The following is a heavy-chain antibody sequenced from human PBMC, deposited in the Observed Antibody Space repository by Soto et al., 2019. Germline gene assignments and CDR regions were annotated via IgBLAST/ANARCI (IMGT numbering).Heavy chain of an antibody. D-gene: IGHD3-3*01. CDR3: ARLNYDFWSGYSADAFDI. CDR2: IYYSGST. CDR1: GGSISSYY. Sequence: SETLSLTCTVSGGSISSYYWSWIRQPPGKGLEWIGYIYYSGSTNYNPSLKSRVTISVDTSKNQFSLKLSSVTAAGTAVYYCARLNYDFWSGYSADAFDIWGQGTMVTVSS. J-gene: IGHJ3*02. V-gene: IGHV4-59*08.